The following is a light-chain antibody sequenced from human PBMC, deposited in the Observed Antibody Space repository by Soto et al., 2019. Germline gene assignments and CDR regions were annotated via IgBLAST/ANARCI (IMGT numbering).Light chain of an antibody. J-gene: IGKJ2*01. CDR3: QQYGSSPRS. Sequence: EIVLTQSPGTLSLSPGERATLSCRASQRVSSSYLAWYQQKPGQAPRLLLYGASSRATGIPDRFSGSGSGTDFTLTISRLEPEDFALYYCQQYGSSPRSFGQGTKLEIK. V-gene: IGKV3-20*01. CDR2: GAS. CDR1: QRVSSSY.